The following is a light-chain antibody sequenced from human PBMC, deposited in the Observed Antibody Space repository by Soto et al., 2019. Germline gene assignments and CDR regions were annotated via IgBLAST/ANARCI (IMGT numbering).Light chain of an antibody. V-gene: IGKV3-20*01. CDR1: QSVSTTY. CDR2: GAS. J-gene: IGKJ2*01. Sequence: EIVLTQSPGTLSLSPGERATLSCRASQSVSTTYLAWYQQKLGQAPRLLIFGASTRVTGIPDRFSGSGSGTDFSLTISRLEPEDFAVYYCQLYGTSTPMYTFGQGTKLEIK. CDR3: QLYGTSTPMYT.